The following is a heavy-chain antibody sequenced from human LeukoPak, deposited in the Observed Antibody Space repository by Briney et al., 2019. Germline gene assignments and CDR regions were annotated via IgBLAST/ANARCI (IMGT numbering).Heavy chain of an antibody. V-gene: IGHV5-51*01. Sequence: GESLKISCKGSGYGVTTCWIGWVRQMPGKGLEWMGVINPGNSDTRYSPSFQGQVTISADKSIATAYLQWSSLKASDTAMYYCARLRWAAGDGYYFDYWGQGTPVTVSS. CDR3: ARLRWAAGDGYYFDY. D-gene: IGHD6-13*01. CDR1: GYGVTTCW. CDR2: INPGNSDT. J-gene: IGHJ4*02.